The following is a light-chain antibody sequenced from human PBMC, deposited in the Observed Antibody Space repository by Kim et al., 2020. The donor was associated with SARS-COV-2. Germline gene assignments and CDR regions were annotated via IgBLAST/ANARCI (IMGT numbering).Light chain of an antibody. CDR3: QAWDSSTVV. Sequence: VSPGQSAIITCSGNELGDKNVCWYQQKAGQSPVLVIYEDRKRPSGIPERVSGSNSGNTATLTISGTQAMDEADYYCQAWDSSTVVFGGGTQLTVL. J-gene: IGLJ2*01. V-gene: IGLV3-1*01. CDR1: ELGDKN. CDR2: EDR.